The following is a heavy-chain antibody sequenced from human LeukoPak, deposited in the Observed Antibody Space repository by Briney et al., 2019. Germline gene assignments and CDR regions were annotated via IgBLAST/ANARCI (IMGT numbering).Heavy chain of an antibody. Sequence: SETLSLTCTVSGGSISSGSYYWSWIRQPAGKGLEWIGRIYTSGSTNYNPSLKSRVTISVDTSKNQFSLKLSSVTAADTAVYYCARGARPVLRFLEWLSDYMDVWGKGTTVTVSS. D-gene: IGHD3-3*01. CDR3: ARGARPVLRFLEWLSDYMDV. V-gene: IGHV4-61*02. CDR1: GGSISSGSYY. CDR2: IYTSGST. J-gene: IGHJ6*03.